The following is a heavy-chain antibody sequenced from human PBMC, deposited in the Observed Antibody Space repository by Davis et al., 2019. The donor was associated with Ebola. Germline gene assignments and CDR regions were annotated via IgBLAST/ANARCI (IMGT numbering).Heavy chain of an antibody. CDR1: GFTFSSYG. CDR3: AREGGGGQGYGMDV. Sequence: PGGSLRLSCAASGFTFSSYGMHWVRQAPGKGLEWVAVIWYDGSNKYYADSVKGRFTISRDNSKNTLYLQMNSLRAEDTAVYYCAREGGGGQGYGMDVWGQGTTVTVSS. V-gene: IGHV3-33*01. D-gene: IGHD4-23*01. J-gene: IGHJ6*02. CDR2: IWYDGSNK.